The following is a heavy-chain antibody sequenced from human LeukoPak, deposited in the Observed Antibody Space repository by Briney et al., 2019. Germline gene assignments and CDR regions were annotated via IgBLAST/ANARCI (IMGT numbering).Heavy chain of an antibody. J-gene: IGHJ4*02. D-gene: IGHD3-10*01. V-gene: IGHV4-39*07. CDR1: GGSISSSSYY. Sequence: SETLSLTCTVSGGSISSSSYYWGWVRQPPGKGLEWIGEIYHSGSTNYNPSLKSRVTISVDKSKNQFSLKLSSVTAADTAVYYCARTYYYGSGSYLLYYFDYWGQGTLVTVSS. CDR2: IYHSGST. CDR3: ARTYYYGSGSYLLYYFDY.